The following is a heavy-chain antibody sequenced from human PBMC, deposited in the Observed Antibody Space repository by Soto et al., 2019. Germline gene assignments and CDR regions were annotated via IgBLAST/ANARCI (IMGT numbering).Heavy chain of an antibody. J-gene: IGHJ4*02. V-gene: IGHV2-5*02. CDR1: GFSLSTNGEG. CDR3: VHRRVQIFDF. CDR2: VYWDDDK. Sequence: QITLKESGPTLVKPTQTLTLTCTSSGFSLSTNGEGVGWIRQPPGKALEWLALVYWDDDKRYSPSLKSRLTITKDTSKNQVVLTMTNMDPVDTATYYCVHRRVQIFDFWGQGALVTVSS.